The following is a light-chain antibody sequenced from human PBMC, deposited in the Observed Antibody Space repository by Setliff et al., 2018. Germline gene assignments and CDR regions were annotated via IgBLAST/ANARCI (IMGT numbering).Light chain of an antibody. Sequence: QSALSQPPSASGSPGQSVTISCTGTSSDIGDYNYVSWYQHHPGKAPKLLIYDVDKRPSGVPDRFSDSKSGNTASLTVSGLQADDEADYYCGAYAGSSKKIFGTGTKVTVL. CDR1: SSDIGDYNY. V-gene: IGLV2-8*01. J-gene: IGLJ1*01. CDR3: GAYAGSSKKI. CDR2: DVD.